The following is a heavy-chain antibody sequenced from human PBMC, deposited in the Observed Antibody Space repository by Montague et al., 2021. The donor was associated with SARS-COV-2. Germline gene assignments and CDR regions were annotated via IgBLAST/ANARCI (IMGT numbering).Heavy chain of an antibody. Sequence: SETLSLTCTVSGGSISPYYWTWIRQPPGKGLEWIGYIYYTGNTKYNPSLKSRVTISVDTSKNQFSLNLKSVTAADTAVYFCARGRGRYFGSGSYNWLDSWGQGTLVTVSS. CDR3: ARGRGRYFGSGSYNWLDS. D-gene: IGHD3-10*01. J-gene: IGHJ5*01. CDR1: GGSISPYY. CDR2: IYYTGNT. V-gene: IGHV4-59*01.